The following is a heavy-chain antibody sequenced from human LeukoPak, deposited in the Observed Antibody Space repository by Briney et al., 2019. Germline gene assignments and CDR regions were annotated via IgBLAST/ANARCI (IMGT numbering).Heavy chain of an antibody. V-gene: IGHV1-69*04. CDR3: ARDWVVGATGFPDY. CDR2: IIPILGIA. D-gene: IGHD1-26*01. Sequence: GASVKVSCKASGGTFSSYAISWVRQAPGQGPEWMGRIIPILGIANYAQKFQGRVTITADKSTSTAYMELSSLRSEDTAVYYCARDWVVGATGFPDYWGQGTLVTVSS. J-gene: IGHJ4*02. CDR1: GGTFSSYA.